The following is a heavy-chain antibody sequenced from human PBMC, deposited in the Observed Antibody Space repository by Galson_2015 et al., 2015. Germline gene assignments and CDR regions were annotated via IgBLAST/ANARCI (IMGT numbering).Heavy chain of an antibody. D-gene: IGHD6-13*01. CDR1: GGSISSSSYY. CDR3: ARDFRSSWYNPTINWFDP. Sequence: ETLSLTCTVSGGSISSSSYYWGWIRQPPGKGLEWIGSIYYSGSTYYNPSLKSRVTISVDTSKNQFSLKLSSVTAADTAVYYCARDFRSSWYNPTINWFDPWGQGTLVTVSS. CDR2: IYYSGST. V-gene: IGHV4-39*07. J-gene: IGHJ5*02.